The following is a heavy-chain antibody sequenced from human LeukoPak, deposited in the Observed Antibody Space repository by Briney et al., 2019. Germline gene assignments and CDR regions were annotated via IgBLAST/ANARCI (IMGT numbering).Heavy chain of an antibody. Sequence: SETLSLTCAVYGGSFSGYYWSWIRQPPGKGLEWIGEINHSGSTNYNPSLKSRVTISVDTSKNQFSLKLSSVTAADTAVYYCARDPFVDYWGQGTLVTVSS. V-gene: IGHV4-34*01. CDR3: ARDPFVDY. D-gene: IGHD2/OR15-2a*01. CDR2: INHSGST. CDR1: GGSFSGYY. J-gene: IGHJ4*02.